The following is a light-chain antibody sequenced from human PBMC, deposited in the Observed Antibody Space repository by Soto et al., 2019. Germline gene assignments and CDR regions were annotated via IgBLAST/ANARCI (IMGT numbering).Light chain of an antibody. Sequence: QSALTQPASVSGSPGQSITISCTGTSSDVGGYNYVSWVSWYQQHPGKAPKLMIYEVSSRPSGVSNRFSGSKSGNTASLTISGRQAEDEADYYFSSYTSSSTYVFGTGTKVTVL. CDR3: SSYTSSSTYV. CDR2: EVS. J-gene: IGLJ1*01. CDR1: SSDVGGYNY. V-gene: IGLV2-14*01.